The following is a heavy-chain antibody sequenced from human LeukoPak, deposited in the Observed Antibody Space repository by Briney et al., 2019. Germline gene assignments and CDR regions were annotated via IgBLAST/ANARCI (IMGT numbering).Heavy chain of an antibody. V-gene: IGHV3-30-3*01. CDR2: ISYDGSNK. D-gene: IGHD2-2*01. Sequence: PGGSLRLSCAASGFTFSSYAMHWVRQAPGKGLEWVAVISYDGSNKYYADSVMGRFTISRDNSKNTLYLQMNSLRAEDTAVYYCARGRYCTSTSCYSYYYYNGMDVWGQGTTVTVSS. J-gene: IGHJ6*02. CDR1: GFTFSSYA. CDR3: ARGRYCTSTSCYSYYYYNGMDV.